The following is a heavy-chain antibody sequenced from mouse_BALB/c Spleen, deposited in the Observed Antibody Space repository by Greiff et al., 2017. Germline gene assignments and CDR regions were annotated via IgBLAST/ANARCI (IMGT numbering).Heavy chain of an antibody. CDR2: IAPGSGST. CDR1: GYTFTSYW. CDR3: ARGGGVDY. D-gene: IGHD1-1*02. Sequence: DLVKPGASVKLSCKASGYTFTSYWINWIKQRPGQGLEWIGRIAPGSGSTYYNEMFKGKATLTVDTSSSTAYIQLSSLSSEDSAVYFCARGGGVDYWGQGTTLTVSS. J-gene: IGHJ2*01. V-gene: IGHV1S41*01.